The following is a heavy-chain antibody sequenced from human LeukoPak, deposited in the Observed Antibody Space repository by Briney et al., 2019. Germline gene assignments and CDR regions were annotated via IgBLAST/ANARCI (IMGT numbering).Heavy chain of an antibody. CDR3: ARRLTQYDCFDP. D-gene: IGHD2-2*01. J-gene: IGHJ5*02. CDR1: GGSISSGGYY. CDR2: IYYSGST. V-gene: IGHV4-31*03. Sequence: PSETLSLTCTVSGGSISSGGYYWSWIRQHPGKGLEWIGYIYYSGSTYYNPSLKSRVTISVDTSKNQFSLHLNPVTPEDTAVYYCARRLTQYDCFDPWGQGILVTVSS.